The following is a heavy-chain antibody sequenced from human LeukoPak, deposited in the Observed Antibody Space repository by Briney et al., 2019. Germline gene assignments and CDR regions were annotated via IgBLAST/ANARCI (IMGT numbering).Heavy chain of an antibody. D-gene: IGHD2-2*01. V-gene: IGHV3-21*01. Sequence: GGSLRLSCAASGFTFSSYRMNWVRQAPGKGLEWVSSISSSSSDIYYADSVKGRFTISRDNAKKSLYLQMSSLRAEDTAVYYCARVVVPAATKWYYFDYWGEGTLVTVSS. CDR3: ARVVVPAATKWYYFDY. CDR2: ISSSSSDI. CDR1: GFTFSSYR. J-gene: IGHJ4*02.